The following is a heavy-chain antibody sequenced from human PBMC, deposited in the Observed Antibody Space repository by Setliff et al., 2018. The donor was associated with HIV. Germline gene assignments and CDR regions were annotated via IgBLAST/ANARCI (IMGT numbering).Heavy chain of an antibody. D-gene: IGHD2-8*02. CDR3: ARGGASSKYWDP. CDR2: IYYSGST. V-gene: IGHV4-59*01. J-gene: IGHJ5*02. CDR1: GGSINSYY. Sequence: PSETLSLTCAVSGGSINSYYWSWIRQPPGKGLEWIGYIYYSGSTNYNPSLKSRVTISIDTSKNQFSLSLTSVTGADTAVYYCARGGASSKYWDPWGQGT.